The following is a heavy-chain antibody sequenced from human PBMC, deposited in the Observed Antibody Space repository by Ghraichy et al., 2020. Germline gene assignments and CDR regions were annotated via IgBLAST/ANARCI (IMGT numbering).Heavy chain of an antibody. CDR2: IYTSGST. Sequence: SETLSLTCTVSGGSISSYYWSWIRQPAGKGLEWIGRIYTSGSTNYNPSLKSRVTMSVDTSKNQFSLKLSSVTAADTAVYYCARDGLVVPAALDHPLNWFDPWGQGTLVTVSS. CDR1: GGSISSYY. CDR3: ARDGLVVPAALDHPLNWFDP. J-gene: IGHJ5*02. V-gene: IGHV4-4*07. D-gene: IGHD2-2*01.